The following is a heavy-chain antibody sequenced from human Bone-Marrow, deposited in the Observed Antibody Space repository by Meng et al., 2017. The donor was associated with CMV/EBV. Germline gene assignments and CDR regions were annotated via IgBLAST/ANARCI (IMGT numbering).Heavy chain of an antibody. D-gene: IGHD3-16*01. CDR3: ARGSPTPDGGAFAI. J-gene: IGHJ3*02. Sequence: GGSLRLSCAASGFTFSSYDMHWVRQATGKGLEWVSAIGTAGDTYYPGSVKGRFTISRENAKNSLYLQMNSLRAGDTAVYYCARGSPTPDGGAFAIWGQGTMVTVSS. V-gene: IGHV3-13*01. CDR1: GFTFSSYD. CDR2: IGTAGDT.